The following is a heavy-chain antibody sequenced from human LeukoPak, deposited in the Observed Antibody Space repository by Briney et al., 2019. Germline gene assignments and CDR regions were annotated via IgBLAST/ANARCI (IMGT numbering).Heavy chain of an antibody. V-gene: IGHV3-74*01. CDR1: GLTFSSYW. CDR3: ARDPKQGGTYWNYLDY. CDR2: INSDGSST. J-gene: IGHJ4*02. Sequence: GGSLRLSCAASGLTFSSYWMHWVRQAPGNGPVWVSRINSDGSSTYYADSVKGRFTISRDNAKNTLYLQMNSLRAEDTAVYYCARDPKQGGTYWNYLDYWGQGALVTVSP. D-gene: IGHD1-26*01.